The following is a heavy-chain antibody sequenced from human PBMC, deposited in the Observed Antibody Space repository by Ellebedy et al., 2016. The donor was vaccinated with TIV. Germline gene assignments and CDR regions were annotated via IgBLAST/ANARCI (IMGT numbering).Heavy chain of an antibody. CDR3: TRGFYEKFDP. CDR2: ISGYNGDT. J-gene: IGHJ5*02. CDR1: GYTFTKYG. D-gene: IGHD5/OR15-5a*01. V-gene: IGHV1-18*04. Sequence: ASVKVSCKASGYTFTKYGISWVRQAPGQGLEWMGWISGYNGDTNYAQKFQGRVTMTIETSTNTVYMELRNLSVDDTAGYYCTRGFYEKFDPWGQGTPVTVS.